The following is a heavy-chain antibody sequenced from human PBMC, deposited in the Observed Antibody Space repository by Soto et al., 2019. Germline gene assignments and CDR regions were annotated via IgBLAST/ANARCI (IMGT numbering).Heavy chain of an antibody. Sequence: QITLKESGPTLVKPTQTLTLTCTFSGFSLSTSGVGVGWIRQPPGKALEWLALIYWDDDKRYSPSLKTRLSITKDTSKKQVVVTMTNMDPVDTATYYCARQLRYCSGNGCPNLFYPWGQGTLVTVSS. CDR3: ARQLRYCSGNGCPNLFYP. J-gene: IGHJ5*02. CDR1: GFSLSTSGVG. D-gene: IGHD2-15*01. CDR2: IYWDDDK. V-gene: IGHV2-5*02.